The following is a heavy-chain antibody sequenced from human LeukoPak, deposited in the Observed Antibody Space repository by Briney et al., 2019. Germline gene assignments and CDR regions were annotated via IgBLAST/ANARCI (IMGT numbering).Heavy chain of an antibody. CDR2: ITPSGST. V-gene: IGHV4-34*01. CDR3: ASSFYYDSRDN. J-gene: IGHJ4*02. Sequence: SETLSLTCVVSGGSFSGYFWSWLRQPPGKGLEWIGEITPSGSTNYNPSLKSRVSISIDTSNKKLSRRLTSVTAADSAVYYCASSFYYDSRDNWGQGTLVTVSS. CDR1: GGSFSGYF. D-gene: IGHD3-22*01.